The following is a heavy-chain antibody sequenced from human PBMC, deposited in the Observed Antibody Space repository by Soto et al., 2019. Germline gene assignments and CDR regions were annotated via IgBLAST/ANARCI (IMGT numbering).Heavy chain of an antibody. D-gene: IGHD2-15*01. Sequence: EVQLVESGGGLVQPGGSLRLSCAASGFTFSSYEMNWVRQAPGKGLEWVSYISSSGSTIYYADSVKGRFTISRDNAKNSLYLQMNSLRAEDTAVYYCASGGMRWYYFDYWGQGTLVTVSS. CDR2: ISSSGSTI. CDR3: ASGGMRWYYFDY. V-gene: IGHV3-48*03. CDR1: GFTFSSYE. J-gene: IGHJ4*02.